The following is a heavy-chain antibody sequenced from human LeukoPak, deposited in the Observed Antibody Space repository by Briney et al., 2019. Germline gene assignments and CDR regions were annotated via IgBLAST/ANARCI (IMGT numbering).Heavy chain of an antibody. V-gene: IGHV1-69*06. CDR2: IIPIFGTA. CDR1: GGTFSSYA. D-gene: IGHD5-12*01. CDR3: ARLSTIVATVNVDYYYGMDV. Sequence: SVKVSCKASGGTFSSYAISWVRQAPGQGLEWMGGIIPIFGTANYAQKFQGRVTITADKSTSTAYMELSSLRSEDTAVYYCARLSTIVATVNVDYYYGMDVWGKGTTVTVSS. J-gene: IGHJ6*04.